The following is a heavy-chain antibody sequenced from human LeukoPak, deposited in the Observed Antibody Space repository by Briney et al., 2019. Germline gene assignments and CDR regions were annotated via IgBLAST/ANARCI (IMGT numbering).Heavy chain of an antibody. V-gene: IGHV1-8*01. CDR1: GYTFTSYD. D-gene: IGHD3-22*01. J-gene: IGHJ5*02. CDR3: ARDLGSSGWNWSDP. CDR2: MNPNSGNT. Sequence: ASVKVSCKASGYTFTSYDINWVRQATGQGLEWMGWMNPNSGNTGYAQKFQGRVTMTRNTSISTAYMELSSLRSEDTAVYYCARDLGSSGWNWSDPWGQGTLVTVSS.